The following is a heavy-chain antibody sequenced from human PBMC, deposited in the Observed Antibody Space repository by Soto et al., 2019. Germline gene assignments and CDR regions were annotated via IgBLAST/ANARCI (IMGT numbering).Heavy chain of an antibody. V-gene: IGHV4-31*03. Sequence: SETLSITCTVSGGSISSGGYYWSWIRQHPGKGLEWIGYIYYSGSTYYNPSLKSRVTISVDTSKNQFSLKLSSVTAADTAVYYCARDSPPNWNDENYYYGMDVWGQGTTVTVSS. CDR3: ARDSPPNWNDENYYYGMDV. CDR1: GGSISSGGYY. J-gene: IGHJ6*02. CDR2: IYYSGST. D-gene: IGHD1-1*01.